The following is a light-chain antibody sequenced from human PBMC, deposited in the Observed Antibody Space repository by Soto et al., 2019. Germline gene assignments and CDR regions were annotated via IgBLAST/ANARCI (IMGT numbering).Light chain of an antibody. V-gene: IGKV3-20*01. J-gene: IGKJ1*01. CDR3: QQYGRSPWT. CDR2: GAS. CDR1: QSVSSSF. Sequence: EIVLTQSPGTLSLSPGERATLSCRASQSVSSSFLAWYQQKPGQAPRLLIYGASSRATGIPDRFSGSSSGSFLMLGISSMEIEDFVVYYCQQYGRSPWTFGQ.